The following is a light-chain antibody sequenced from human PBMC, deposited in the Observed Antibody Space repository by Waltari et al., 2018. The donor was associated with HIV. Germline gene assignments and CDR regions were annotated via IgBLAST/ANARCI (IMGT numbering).Light chain of an antibody. J-gene: IGKJ4*01. CDR1: QHVDKY. Sequence: DIHITQSPSSLSASIGDRVPITCRTSQHVDKYLNWYQQRPGKAPRLLVFTASTLHTGVPSRFTATGSGTTFSLAIASLQPDDIATYYCQQTFTLPLTFGGGTKLEI. V-gene: IGKV1-39*01. CDR3: QQTFTLPLT. CDR2: TAS.